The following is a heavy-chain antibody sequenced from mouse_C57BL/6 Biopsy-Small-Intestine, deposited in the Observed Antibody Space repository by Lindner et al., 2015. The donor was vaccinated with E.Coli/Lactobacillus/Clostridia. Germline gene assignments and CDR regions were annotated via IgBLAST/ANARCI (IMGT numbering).Heavy chain of an antibody. CDR2: IYPGSGNT. CDR1: GYSFTSYY. V-gene: IGHV1-66*01. D-gene: IGHD2-4*01. CDR3: ARALYYDYDEFAY. Sequence: VQLQESGAELMKPGASVKISCKASGYSFTSYYIHWVKQRPGQGLEWIGWIYPGSGNTKYNEKFKGKATLTADTSSSTAYMQLSSLTSEDSAVYYCARALYYDYDEFAYWGQGTLVTVSA. J-gene: IGHJ3*01.